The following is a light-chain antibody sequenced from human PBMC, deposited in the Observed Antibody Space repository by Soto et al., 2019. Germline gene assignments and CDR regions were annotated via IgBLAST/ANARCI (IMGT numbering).Light chain of an antibody. CDR2: DAS. Sequence: EIVMTQSPATLSVSPGERATLSCRVSQSVSNNYLAWYQQKPGQAPRLLIYDASSRATGFPARFSGSGFGTDFTLTISRLEPEDFAVYYCQQRSSWPITFGQGTRLEI. CDR3: QQRSSWPIT. V-gene: IGKV3D-20*02. CDR1: QSVSNNY. J-gene: IGKJ5*01.